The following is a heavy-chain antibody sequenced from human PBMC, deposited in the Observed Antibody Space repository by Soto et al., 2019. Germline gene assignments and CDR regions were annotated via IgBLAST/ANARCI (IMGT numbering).Heavy chain of an antibody. J-gene: IGHJ2*01. CDR2: ISGSGGST. V-gene: IGHV3-23*01. CDR1: GFTFDDYA. CDR3: AKRTPGWYFDL. Sequence: GGSLRLSCASSGFTFDDYAMHLVRQAPGKGLEWVSGISGSGGSTYYADSVKGRFTISRDNSKNTLYLQMNSLRAEDTAVYYCAKRTPGWYFDLWGRGTLVTVSS.